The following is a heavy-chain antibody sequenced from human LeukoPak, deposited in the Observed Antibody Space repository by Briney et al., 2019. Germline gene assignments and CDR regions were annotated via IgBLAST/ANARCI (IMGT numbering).Heavy chain of an antibody. V-gene: IGHV3-21*01. J-gene: IGHJ3*02. CDR3: ARQMIWQWLLPRPNDAFDI. CDR2: ISSSSSYI. CDR1: GFTFSSYS. Sequence: GSLRLSCAASGFTFSSYSMNWVRQAPGKGLEWVSSISSSSSYIYYADSVKGRFTISRDNAKNSLYLQMNSLRAEDTAVYYCARQMIWQWLLPRPNDAFDIWGQGTMATVSS. D-gene: IGHD6-19*01.